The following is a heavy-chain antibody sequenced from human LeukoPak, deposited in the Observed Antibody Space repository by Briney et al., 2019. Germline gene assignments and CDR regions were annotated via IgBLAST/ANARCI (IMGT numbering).Heavy chain of an antibody. V-gene: IGHV3-30*18. J-gene: IGHJ4*02. Sequence: GGSLRLSCAASGFTFSSYGMHWVRQAPGKGLEWVAVISYDGSNKYYADSVKGRFTISRDNSKNTLYLRMNSLRAEDTAVYYCAKGAKLELRPYFDYWGQGTLVTVSS. CDR2: ISYDGSNK. CDR3: AKGAKLELRPYFDY. CDR1: GFTFSSYG. D-gene: IGHD1-7*01.